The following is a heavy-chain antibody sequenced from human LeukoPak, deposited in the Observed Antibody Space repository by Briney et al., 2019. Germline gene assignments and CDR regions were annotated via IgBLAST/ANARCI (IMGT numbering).Heavy chain of an antibody. V-gene: IGHV3-7*01. CDR1: GFTFSSYW. J-gene: IGHJ3*02. D-gene: IGHD3-10*01. CDR3: AKAKGVVRGVNDAFDI. Sequence: PGGSLRLSCAASGFTFSSYWMSWVRQAPGKGLEWVANIKQDGSEKYYVDSVKGRFTISRDNAKNSLYLQMNSLRAEDTAVYYCAKAKGVVRGVNDAFDIWGQGTMVTVSS. CDR2: IKQDGSEK.